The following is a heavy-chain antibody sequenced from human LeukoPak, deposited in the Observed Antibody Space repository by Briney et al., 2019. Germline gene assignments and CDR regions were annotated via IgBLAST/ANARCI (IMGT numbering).Heavy chain of an antibody. D-gene: IGHD1-1*01. Sequence: GGSLRLSCAATEFTFSSYSMSWVRQAPGKGLEWVSVISGSGGSTYYADSVKGRFTISRDNSKNTLYLQMNILRAEDTAVYYCAKVGSGMKALDYWGQGTLVTVSS. J-gene: IGHJ4*02. CDR2: ISGSGGST. V-gene: IGHV3-23*01. CDR1: EFTFSSYS. CDR3: AKVGSGMKALDY.